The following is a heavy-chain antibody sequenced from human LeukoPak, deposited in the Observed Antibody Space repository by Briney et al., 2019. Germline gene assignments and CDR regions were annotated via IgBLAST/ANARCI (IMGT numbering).Heavy chain of an antibody. CDR1: GYTFTSYG. D-gene: IGHD2-2*01. CDR3: ARGGYCSSTSCYEGYRYYYGMDV. V-gene: IGHV1-8*02. J-gene: IGHJ6*02. CDR2: MNPNSGNT. Sequence: ASVKVSCKASGYTFTSYGISWVRQAPGQGLEWMGWMNPNSGNTGYAQKFQGRVTMTGNTSISTAYMELSSLRSEDTAVYYCARGGYCSSTSCYEGYRYYYGMDVWGQGTTVTVSS.